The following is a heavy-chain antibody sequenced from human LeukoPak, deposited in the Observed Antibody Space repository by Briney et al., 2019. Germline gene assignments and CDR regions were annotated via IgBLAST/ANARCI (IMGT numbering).Heavy chain of an antibody. CDR1: GFTFSSYS. D-gene: IGHD2-8*02. CDR2: ISSSSSYI. J-gene: IGHJ4*02. Sequence: GGSLRLSCAASGFTFSSYSMNWVRQAPGKGLEWVSSISSSSSYIYYADSVKGRFTISRDNAKNSLYLQMNNLRAEGTAVYYCARDLVSGTVGYWGQGTLVTVSS. CDR3: ARDLVSGTVGY. V-gene: IGHV3-21*01.